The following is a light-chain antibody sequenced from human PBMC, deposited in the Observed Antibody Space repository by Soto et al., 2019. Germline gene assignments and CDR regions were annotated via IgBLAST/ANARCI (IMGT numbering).Light chain of an antibody. J-gene: IGKJ1*01. CDR3: QQSYSTPPWT. V-gene: IGKV1-39*01. Sequence: DIQMTQSPSSLSGSVGDRVTITCRASQSISSYLNWYQQKPGKAPKLRIYAASSLQSGVPSRFSGSGSGTEFTLTISSLQPEDFATYYCQQSYSTPPWTFGQGTKVEIK. CDR2: AAS. CDR1: QSISSY.